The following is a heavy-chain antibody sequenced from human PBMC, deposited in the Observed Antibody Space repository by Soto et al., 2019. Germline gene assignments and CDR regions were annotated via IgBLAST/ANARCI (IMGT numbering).Heavy chain of an antibody. CDR2: ISQSGTT. V-gene: IGHV4-4*02. CDR3: ARERTGDPTFFDY. J-gene: IGHJ4*02. Sequence: SETLSLTCAVSGASISSDNRWTWVRQPPGEGLEWIGEISQSGTTKYNPSLASRVTISVDTSKKQFSLKLTSVTAADTAVYYCARERTGDPTFFDYWGRGTLVTVSS. D-gene: IGHD3-16*01. CDR1: GASISSDNR.